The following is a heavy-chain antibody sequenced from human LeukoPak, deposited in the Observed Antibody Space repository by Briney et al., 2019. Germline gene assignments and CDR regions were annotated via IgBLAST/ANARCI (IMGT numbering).Heavy chain of an antibody. CDR2: INHSGST. J-gene: IGHJ5*02. CDR3: ARGLDYVPFDP. CDR1: GGSFSGYY. V-gene: IGHV4-34*01. D-gene: IGHD4-17*01. Sequence: SETLSLTCAVYGGSFSGYYWSWIRQRPGKGLEWIGEINHSGSTNYNPSLKSRVTISVDTSKNQFSLKLSSVTAADTAVYYCARGLDYVPFDPWGQGALVTVSS.